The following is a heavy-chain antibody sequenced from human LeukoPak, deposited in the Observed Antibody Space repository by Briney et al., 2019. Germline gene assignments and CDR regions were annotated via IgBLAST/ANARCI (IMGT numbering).Heavy chain of an antibody. J-gene: IGHJ4*02. D-gene: IGHD4-17*01. CDR2: IRFDGNNK. CDR3: ARDRGKGAYADY. V-gene: IGHV3-33*01. Sequence: PGGSLRLSCEASGFTFSTYGMHWVRQAPGKGLEWVAVIRFDGNNKYYADSVKGRFTISRDNSKNTLYLQVDSLRAEATAMYYCARDRGKGAYADYWGQGTLVTVSS. CDR1: GFTFSTYG.